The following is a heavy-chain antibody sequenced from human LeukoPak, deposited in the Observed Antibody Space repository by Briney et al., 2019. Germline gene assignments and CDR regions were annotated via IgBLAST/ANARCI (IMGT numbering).Heavy chain of an antibody. Sequence: GGSLRLSCTASGFTFSDYWITWVRQAPGKGPEWVADIKQDGSQRYYVDSVRGRFTISRDNAKNSLFLQMNGLRAEDTAVYYCARRGGSSSRRSPIDYWGQGTLVTVSS. CDR1: GFTFSDYW. J-gene: IGHJ4*02. D-gene: IGHD6-6*01. V-gene: IGHV3-7*01. CDR2: IKQDGSQR. CDR3: ARRGGSSSRRSPIDY.